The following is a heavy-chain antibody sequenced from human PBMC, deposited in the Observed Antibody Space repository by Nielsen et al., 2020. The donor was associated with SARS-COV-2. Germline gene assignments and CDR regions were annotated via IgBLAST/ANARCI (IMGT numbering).Heavy chain of an antibody. V-gene: IGHV3-23*01. D-gene: IGHD6-6*01. CDR2: ISGSGAST. CDR3: AKGDSSSSPLDAFDI. CDR1: KFTFSDYA. J-gene: IGHJ3*02. Sequence: GGSLRLSCAASKFTFSDYAMSWVRQAPGKGLEWVSAISGSGASTYYPASVRGRFTISRDNSKNTLYLQMNSLRAEDRALYYCAKGDSSSSPLDAFDIWGQGTMVTVSS.